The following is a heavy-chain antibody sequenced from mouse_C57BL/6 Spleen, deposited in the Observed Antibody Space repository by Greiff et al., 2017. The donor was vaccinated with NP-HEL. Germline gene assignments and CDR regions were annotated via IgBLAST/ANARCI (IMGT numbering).Heavy chain of an antibody. V-gene: IGHV5-4*01. CDR3: AREGFGTVVAFVY. J-gene: IGHJ2*01. CDR2: ISDGGSYT. D-gene: IGHD1-1*01. CDR1: GFTFSSYA. Sequence: EVHLVESGGGLVKPGGSLKLSCAASGFTFSSYAMSWVRQTPEKRLEWVATISDGGSYTYYPDNVKGRFTISRDNAKNNLYLQMSHLKSEDTAMYYCAREGFGTVVAFVYWGQGTTLTVSS.